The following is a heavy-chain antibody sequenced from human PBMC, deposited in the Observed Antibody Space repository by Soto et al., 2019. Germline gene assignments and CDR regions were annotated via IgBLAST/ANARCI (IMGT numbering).Heavy chain of an antibody. CDR1: GLNLNSPYSHG. V-gene: IGHV3-23*01. CDR2: ISSNGFNT. D-gene: IGHD2-8*01. CDR3: VSWVSAHFDY. Sequence: GGSLRLSCTASGLNLNSPYSHGLTWVRQSPGMGPEWVSTISSNGFNTHYAESVQGRFTISKDASRNTVHLHMNSLRADDTATYFCVSWVSAHFDYWGHGTPVTVSS. J-gene: IGHJ4*01.